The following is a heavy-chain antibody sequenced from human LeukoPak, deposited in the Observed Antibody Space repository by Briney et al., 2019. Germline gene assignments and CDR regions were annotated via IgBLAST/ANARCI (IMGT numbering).Heavy chain of an antibody. V-gene: IGHV3-9*01. Sequence: GGALRLSCAASGFTFSSYEMNWVRQAPGKGLEGISGISWNAGTIGYADSVKGRFTVSRDNAKNSLDLQMNSLRAEDTALYCCAKDSGDYGDLRGFLAYWGQGTLVTVSS. D-gene: IGHD4/OR15-4a*01. CDR1: GFTFSSYE. J-gene: IGHJ4*02. CDR3: AKDSGDYGDLRGFLAY. CDR2: ISWNAGTI.